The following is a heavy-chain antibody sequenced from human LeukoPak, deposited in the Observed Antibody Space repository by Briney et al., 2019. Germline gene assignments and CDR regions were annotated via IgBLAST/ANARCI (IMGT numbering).Heavy chain of an antibody. Sequence: ASVKVSCKASGYTFTSYDINWVRQATGQGLEWMGWTNPNSGNTGYAQKFQGRVTMTRNTSISTAYMELSSLRSEDTAVYYCATRFSDFWTYGMDVWGQGTTVTVSS. J-gene: IGHJ6*02. CDR1: GYTFTSYD. V-gene: IGHV1-8*01. CDR3: ATRFSDFWTYGMDV. D-gene: IGHD3-3*01. CDR2: TNPNSGNT.